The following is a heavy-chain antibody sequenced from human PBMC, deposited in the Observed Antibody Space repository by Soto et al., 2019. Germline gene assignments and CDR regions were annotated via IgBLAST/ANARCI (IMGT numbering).Heavy chain of an antibody. CDR3: VKGTRRYDFWSGYYFGAAYYGMDV. J-gene: IGHJ6*02. V-gene: IGHV3-64D*06. CDR1: GFTFSSYA. Sequence: EVQLVESGGGLVQPGGSLRLSCSASGFTFSSYAMHWVRQAPGKGLEYVSAISSNGGSTYYADSVKGRFTISRDNSKNTLYLQMSSLRAEDTAVYYCVKGTRRYDFWSGYYFGAAYYGMDVRGQGTTVTVSS. CDR2: ISSNGGST. D-gene: IGHD3-3*01.